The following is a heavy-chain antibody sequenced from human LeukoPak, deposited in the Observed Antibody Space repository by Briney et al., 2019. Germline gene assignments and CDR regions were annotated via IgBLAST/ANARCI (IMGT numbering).Heavy chain of an antibody. CDR2: FDPEDGET. J-gene: IGHJ3*02. Sequence: GASVKVSCKVSGYTLTELSMHWVRQAPGKGREWMGGFDPEDGETIYAQKFRGRVTMTEDTSTGTAYMELSSLRSEDTAVYYCATDSGGDYTGDAFDIWGQGTMVTVSS. D-gene: IGHD4-17*01. CDR1: GYTLTELS. V-gene: IGHV1-24*01. CDR3: ATDSGGDYTGDAFDI.